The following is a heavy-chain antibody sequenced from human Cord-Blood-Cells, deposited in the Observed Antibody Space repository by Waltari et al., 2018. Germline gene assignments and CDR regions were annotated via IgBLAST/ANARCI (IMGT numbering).Heavy chain of an antibody. D-gene: IGHD7-27*01. Sequence: QVQLQESGPGLVKPSETLSLTCTVSGGSVSSGSYYWRWIRQPPGKGLEWIGYIYYSGSTNYNPSLKSRVTISVDTSKNQFSLKLSAVTAADTAAYYCARVRGSGDGDWYFDLWGRGTLVTVSS. V-gene: IGHV4-61*01. CDR1: GGSVSSGSYY. J-gene: IGHJ2*01. CDR3: ARVRGSGDGDWYFDL. CDR2: IYYSGST.